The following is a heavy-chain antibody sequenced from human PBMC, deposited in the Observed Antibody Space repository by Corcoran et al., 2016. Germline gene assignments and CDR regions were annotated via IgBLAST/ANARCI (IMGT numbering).Heavy chain of an antibody. CDR2: IYPGDSDT. J-gene: IGHJ3*02. Sequence: EVQLVQSGAEVKKPGESLKISCKGSGYSFTSYWIGWVRQMPGKGLEWMGIIYPGDSDTRYSPSFQGQGTISADKSISTAYLQWSSLKASDTAMYDCSSLDYGGNSKTMYDAFDIGGQGTMVTVAS. CDR1: GYSFTSYW. V-gene: IGHV5-51*01. CDR3: SSLDYGGNSKTMYDAFDI. D-gene: IGHD4-17*01.